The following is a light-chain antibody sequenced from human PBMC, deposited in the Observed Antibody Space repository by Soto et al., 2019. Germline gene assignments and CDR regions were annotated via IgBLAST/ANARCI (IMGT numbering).Light chain of an antibody. Sequence: QSALTQPASVSGSPGQSITISCTGTSSDVGGYDHVSWYQQHPGKAPKLIIYEVRNWPSGVSNRFSGSKSGNTASLTISGLQAEDEADYYCSSYTTSTTLDVFGTGTKVTVL. CDR1: SSDVGGYDH. V-gene: IGLV2-14*01. CDR2: EVR. J-gene: IGLJ1*01. CDR3: SSYTTSTTLDV.